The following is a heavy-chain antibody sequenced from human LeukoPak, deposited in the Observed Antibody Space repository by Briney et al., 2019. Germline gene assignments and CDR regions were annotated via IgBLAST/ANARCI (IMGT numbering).Heavy chain of an antibody. J-gene: IGHJ4*02. V-gene: IGHV3-21*04. D-gene: IGHD4-17*01. Sequence: GGSLRLSCAASGFTFSSYSMNWVRQAPGKGLEWVSSISSSSSYIYYADSVKGRFTISRDNAKNSLYLQMNSLRADDTAVYYCAKGGNANGDTFLDYWGQGILVTVSS. CDR2: ISSSSSYI. CDR1: GFTFSSYS. CDR3: AKGGNANGDTFLDY.